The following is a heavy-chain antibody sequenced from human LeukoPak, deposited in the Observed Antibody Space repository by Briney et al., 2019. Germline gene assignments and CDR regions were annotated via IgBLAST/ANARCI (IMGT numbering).Heavy chain of an antibody. CDR1: GVSISSSEW. V-gene: IGHV4-4*02. CDR3: GKTDIYFTPIDY. CDR2: NHRYGRT. J-gene: IGHJ4*02. Sequence: PSETLSLTCAVSGVSISSSEWWIWVRQPPGQGLEWIGENHRYGRTRYNPSLKSRVTMSIDYSKNLFSLKVSSVTAADTAIYYCGKTDIYFTPIDYWGPGSLVTVSS. D-gene: IGHD3-9*01.